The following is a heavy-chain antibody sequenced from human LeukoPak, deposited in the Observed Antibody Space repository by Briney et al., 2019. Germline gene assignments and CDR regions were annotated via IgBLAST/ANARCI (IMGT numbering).Heavy chain of an antibody. CDR2: IYPGDSDT. D-gene: IGHD2-8*01. CDR3: ARRPTNYYGMDV. V-gene: IGHV5-51*01. Sequence: GESLKISCKGSGYSFPTYWIVWVRQVPGKGPEWVGVIYPGDSDTRYSPSFQGQVTISADKSSSTAYLQWSSLKASDTAMYYCARRPTNYYGMDVWGQGTTVTVSS. J-gene: IGHJ6*02. CDR1: GYSFPTYW.